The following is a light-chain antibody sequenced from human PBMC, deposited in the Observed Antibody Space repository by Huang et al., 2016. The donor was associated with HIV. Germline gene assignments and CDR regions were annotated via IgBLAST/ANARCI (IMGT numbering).Light chain of an antibody. CDR3: QQYDNWPWT. V-gene: IGKV3-15*01. J-gene: IGKJ1*01. Sequence: ETMMTQSPVALSVSPGERATLSCRASQAVSTNLAWYQQKPGQAPRLLIYATSTRATGIPARFSGSGFGTEFTLTISSVQSEDFAIYHCQQYDNWPWTFGQGTKVEIK. CDR1: QAVSTN. CDR2: ATS.